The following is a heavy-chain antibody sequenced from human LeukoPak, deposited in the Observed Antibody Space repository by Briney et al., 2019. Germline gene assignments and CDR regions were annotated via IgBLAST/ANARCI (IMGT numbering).Heavy chain of an antibody. CDR1: GYTFTAYY. V-gene: IGHV1-2*02. CDR2: INCNSGGT. D-gene: IGHD5-24*01. J-gene: IGHJ3*02. Sequence: GTSVKVSCKASGYTFTAYYMHWVRQAPGQGLEWMGWINCNSGGTKYAQIFQGRVTMTRDTSFSTAYMELSRLRSDDTAVYYCARSDQQMACDAFDIWGQGTVVTVSS. CDR3: ARSDQQMACDAFDI.